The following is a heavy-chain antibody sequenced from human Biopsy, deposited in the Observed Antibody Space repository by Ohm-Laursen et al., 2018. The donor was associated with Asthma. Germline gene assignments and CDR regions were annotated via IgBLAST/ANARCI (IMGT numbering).Heavy chain of an antibody. D-gene: IGHD1-1*01. CDR2: IYYSGST. Sequence: SETLSLTCPVSGVSIRSYYWTWVRQSPGRGLEWIGEIYYSGSTNYHPSLKGRVTISVAKSKNQFSLRLTSVTAADTAVYYCARAIGTGDWYFDVWGRGTLVTVSS. J-gene: IGHJ2*01. CDR3: ARAIGTGDWYFDV. V-gene: IGHV4-59*12. CDR1: GVSIRSYY.